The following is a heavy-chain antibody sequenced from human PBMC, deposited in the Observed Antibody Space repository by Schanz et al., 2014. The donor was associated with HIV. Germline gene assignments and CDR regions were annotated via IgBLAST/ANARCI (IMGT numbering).Heavy chain of an antibody. Sequence: QVQLVQSGAEVKKPGSSVKVSCKASGGTFSSDAFIWVRQAPGQGLEWMAGIIPIIGTADYAQKFQGRVTITADKSTSTVYLELSSLRSEDTAVYYCARTHYSVVSSRAMDVWGQGTTVTVSS. V-gene: IGHV1-69*06. CDR3: ARTHYSVVSSRAMDV. J-gene: IGHJ6*02. CDR2: IIPIIGTA. D-gene: IGHD2-15*01. CDR1: GGTFSSDA.